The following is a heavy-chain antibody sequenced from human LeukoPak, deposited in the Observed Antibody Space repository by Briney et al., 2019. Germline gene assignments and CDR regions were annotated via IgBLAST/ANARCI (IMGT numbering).Heavy chain of an antibody. Sequence: GGSLRLPCAASGFTFSSYAMSWVRQAPGKGLEWVSVIYSGGPTYYADSVKGRFTISRDNSKNTVYLQMNSLRGEDTAVYFCARGWVVATGGFDMWGQGTMVTVSS. CDR2: IYSGGPT. V-gene: IGHV3-53*01. CDR1: GFTFSSYA. D-gene: IGHD2-8*02. CDR3: ARGWVVATGGFDM. J-gene: IGHJ3*02.